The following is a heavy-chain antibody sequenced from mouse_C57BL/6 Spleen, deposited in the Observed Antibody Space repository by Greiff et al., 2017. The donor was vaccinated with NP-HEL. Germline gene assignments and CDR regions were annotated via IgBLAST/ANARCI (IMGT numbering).Heavy chain of an antibody. CDR3: ARLSTGAMDY. D-gene: IGHD3-2*01. J-gene: IGHJ4*01. V-gene: IGHV5-6*01. CDR1: GFTFSSYG. Sequence: DVHLVESGGDLVKPGGSLKLSCAASGFTFSSYGMSWVRQTPDKRLEWVATISSGGSYTYYPDSVKGRFTISRDNAKNTLYLQMSSLKSEDTAMYYCARLSTGAMDYWGQGTSVTVSS. CDR2: ISSGGSYT.